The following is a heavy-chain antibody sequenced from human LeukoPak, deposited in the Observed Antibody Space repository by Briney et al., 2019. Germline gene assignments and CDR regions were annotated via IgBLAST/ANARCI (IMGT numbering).Heavy chain of an antibody. D-gene: IGHD2-21*01. CDR2: IYSGGST. V-gene: IGHV3-66*01. J-gene: IGHJ4*02. CDR1: GFTVSSDY. Sequence: GGSLRLSCTASGFTVSSDYMSWVRQAPGKGLGWVSVIYSGGSTSYADSVKGRFAISRDNSKNTLYLQMNSLRAEDTAVYYCARFTHGGDFDYWGQGTLVTVSS. CDR3: ARFTHGGDFDY.